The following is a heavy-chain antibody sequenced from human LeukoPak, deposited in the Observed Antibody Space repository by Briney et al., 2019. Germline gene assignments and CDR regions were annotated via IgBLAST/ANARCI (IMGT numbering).Heavy chain of an antibody. CDR1: GFTFSDYY. D-gene: IGHD3-22*01. V-gene: IGHV3-11*04. Sequence: GGSLRLSCAASGFTFSDYYMSWIRQAPGKGLERVSYISSSGSTIYYADSVKGRFTISRDNAKNSLYLQMNSLRAEDTAVYYCARGGYYYDSSGYPSTIDYWGQGTLVTVSS. CDR2: ISSSGSTI. CDR3: ARGGYYYDSSGYPSTIDY. J-gene: IGHJ4*02.